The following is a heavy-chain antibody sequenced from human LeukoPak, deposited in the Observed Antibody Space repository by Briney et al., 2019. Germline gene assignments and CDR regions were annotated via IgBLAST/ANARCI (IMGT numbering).Heavy chain of an antibody. Sequence: SETLSLTCAVSGGSISSSNWWSWIRQPPGKGLEWIGEIYHSGSTNYNPSLKSRVTISVDKSKTQFSLKLSSVTAADTAVYYCASGGESYYGSGDYWGQGTLVTVSS. CDR2: IYHSGST. J-gene: IGHJ4*02. CDR1: GGSISSSNW. V-gene: IGHV4-4*02. CDR3: ASGGESYYGSGDY. D-gene: IGHD3-10*01.